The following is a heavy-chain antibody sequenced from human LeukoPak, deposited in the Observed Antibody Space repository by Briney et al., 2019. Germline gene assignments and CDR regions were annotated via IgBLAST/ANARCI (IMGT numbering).Heavy chain of an antibody. Sequence: QPGGSLRLSCAGSGFTFSSYGMSWVRQAPGKGLEWVSAISSGGGDTYYADSVKGRFTISRDNSKNTLYLQMNSLRAEDTAVYYCAKRSHYRYDWNYFDSWGQGTLVTVSS. CDR1: GFTFSSYG. J-gene: IGHJ4*02. V-gene: IGHV3-23*01. CDR3: AKRSHYRYDWNYFDS. CDR2: ISSGGGDT. D-gene: IGHD1-20*01.